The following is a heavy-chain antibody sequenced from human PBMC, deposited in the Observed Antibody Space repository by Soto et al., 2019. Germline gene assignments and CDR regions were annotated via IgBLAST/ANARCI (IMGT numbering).Heavy chain of an antibody. Sequence: QVQLQQWGAGLLKPSETLSLTCAVYGGSFSGYYWSWIRQPPGKGLEWIGEINHSGSTNYNPSLKRRVTISVDTSKNQCSLKLSSVTAADTAVYYCARGRYYGSGSYSFWGQGTLVTVSS. CDR1: GGSFSGYY. J-gene: IGHJ4*02. D-gene: IGHD3-10*01. CDR2: INHSGST. V-gene: IGHV4-34*01. CDR3: ARGRYYGSGSYSF.